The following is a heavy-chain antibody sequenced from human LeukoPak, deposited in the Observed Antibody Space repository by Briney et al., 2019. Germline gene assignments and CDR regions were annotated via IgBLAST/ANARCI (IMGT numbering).Heavy chain of an antibody. CDR3: AMSSGWIDAFDI. D-gene: IGHD6-19*01. CDR2: IYSGGST. CDR1: GFTVSSNY. Sequence: GGSLRLSCVASGFTVSSNYMTWVRQAPGKGLEWVSVIYSGGSTYYADSVKDRFTISRENSKNTLYVQMNSLRVEDTAVYYCAMSSGWIDAFDIWGQGTMVTVSS. J-gene: IGHJ3*02. V-gene: IGHV3-66*02.